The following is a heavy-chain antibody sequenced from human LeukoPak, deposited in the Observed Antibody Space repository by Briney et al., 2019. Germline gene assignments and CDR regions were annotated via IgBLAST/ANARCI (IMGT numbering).Heavy chain of an antibody. CDR2: LSGTGGST. J-gene: IGHJ4*02. Sequence: GGSLRLSCAASGFTFSNYAMSWVRQAPGKGLEWVSTLSGTGGSTYYADSVKGRFTISRDNSKNTLYLQMSSLRAEDTAVYYCVKGLKYYDSDYWGQGTLVTVSS. CDR1: GFTFSNYA. D-gene: IGHD3-22*01. CDR3: VKGLKYYDSDY. V-gene: IGHV3-23*01.